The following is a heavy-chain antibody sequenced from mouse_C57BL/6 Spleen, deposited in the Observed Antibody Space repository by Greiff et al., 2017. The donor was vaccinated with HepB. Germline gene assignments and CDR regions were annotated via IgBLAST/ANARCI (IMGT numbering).Heavy chain of an antibody. CDR3: ASGDSSGYDYAMDY. CDR2: IDPEDGET. D-gene: IGHD3-2*02. V-gene: IGHV14-2*01. CDR1: GFNIKDYY. Sequence: EVQVVESGAELVKPGASVKLSCTASGFNIKDYYMHWVKQRTEQGLEWIGRIDPEDGETKYAPKFQGKATITADTSSNTAYLQLSSLTSEDTAVYYCASGDSSGYDYAMDYWGQGTSVTVSS. J-gene: IGHJ4*01.